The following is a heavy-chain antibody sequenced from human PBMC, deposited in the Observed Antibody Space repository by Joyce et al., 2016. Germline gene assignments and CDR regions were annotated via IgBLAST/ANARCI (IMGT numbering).Heavy chain of an antibody. CDR2: ISNSGPDP. Sequence: QVHLVESGGGLVKPGGSLRLSCAASGFTFSAQYMSWVRQAPGNGREWCASISNSGPDPSYADSVKGRFTISRDNAENSLFLQMNSLRAEDTAVYYCIYVEATGSWGQGTLVTVSS. D-gene: IGHD6-13*01. CDR1: GFTFSAQY. CDR3: IYVEATGS. J-gene: IGHJ5*02. V-gene: IGHV3-11*06.